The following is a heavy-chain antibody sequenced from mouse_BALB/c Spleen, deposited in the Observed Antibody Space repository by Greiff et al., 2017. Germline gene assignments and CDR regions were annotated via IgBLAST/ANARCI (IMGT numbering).Heavy chain of an antibody. J-gene: IGHJ2*01. Sequence: EVQRVESGGGLVQPGGSRKLSCAASGFTFSSFGMHWVRQAPEKGLEWVAYISSGSSTIYYADTVKGRFTISRDNPKNTLFLQMTSLRSEDTAMYYCARDDYPYYFDYWGQGTTLTVSS. V-gene: IGHV5-17*02. CDR3: ARDDYPYYFDY. CDR1: GFTFSSFG. CDR2: ISSGSSTI. D-gene: IGHD2-4*01.